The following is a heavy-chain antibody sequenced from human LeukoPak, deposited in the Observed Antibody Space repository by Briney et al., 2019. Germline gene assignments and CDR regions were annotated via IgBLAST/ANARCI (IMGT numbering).Heavy chain of an antibody. CDR2: IYYSGST. V-gene: IGHV4-39*01. CDR1: GGSISSSSYY. CDR3: ARRSDWFDP. J-gene: IGHJ5*02. Sequence: PSETLSLTCTVSGGSISSSSYYWGWIRQPPGKGLEWIGSIYYSGSTYYNPSPKSRVTISVDTSKNQFSLKLSSVTAADTAVYYCARRSDWFDPWGQGTLVTVSS.